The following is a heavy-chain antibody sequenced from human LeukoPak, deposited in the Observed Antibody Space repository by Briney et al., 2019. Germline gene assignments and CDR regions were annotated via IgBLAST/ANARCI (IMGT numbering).Heavy chain of an antibody. J-gene: IGHJ4*02. V-gene: IGHV3-23*01. Sequence: GGSLRLSCAASGFIFSNYAMSWVRQAPGKGPEWVSAVNGSGDTTYYADSVKGRFTISRDNSKNTMYLEMNSLRAEDTAVYYCAKDLRAVAGRGPFDYWGQGALVTVSS. CDR2: VNGSGDTT. CDR3: AKDLRAVAGRGPFDY. D-gene: IGHD6-19*01. CDR1: GFIFSNYA.